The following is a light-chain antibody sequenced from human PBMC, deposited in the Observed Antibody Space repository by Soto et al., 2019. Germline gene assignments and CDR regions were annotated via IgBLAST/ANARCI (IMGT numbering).Light chain of an antibody. CDR2: GNS. Sequence: QLVLTQPPSVSGALGQRVTISCTGYNSNIGAGYDVHWYQQLPGTAPKLLIYGNSNRPSGVPDRFSASKSGTSASLAITGLQAEDEADYYCQSYDSSLSGWVFGGGTKLTVL. CDR1: NSNIGAGYD. CDR3: QSYDSSLSGWV. V-gene: IGLV1-40*01. J-gene: IGLJ3*02.